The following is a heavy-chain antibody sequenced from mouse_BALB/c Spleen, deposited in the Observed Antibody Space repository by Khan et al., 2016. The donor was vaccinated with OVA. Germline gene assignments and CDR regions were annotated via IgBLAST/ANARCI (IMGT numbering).Heavy chain of an antibody. V-gene: IGHV1S135*01. CDR1: NYSFTDYN. J-gene: IGHJ4*01. Sequence: VQLKQSGPELVKPGASVKVSCKASNYSFTDYNMYWVKQSHGKSLEWTGYIDPYSGGTSYNQKFKGKAILTVDKSSSTAFMHLNSLTSEDSAVYYCARMIITTAYYAMDYWGQGTSVTVSS. D-gene: IGHD1-1*01. CDR3: ARMIITTAYYAMDY. CDR2: IDPYSGGT.